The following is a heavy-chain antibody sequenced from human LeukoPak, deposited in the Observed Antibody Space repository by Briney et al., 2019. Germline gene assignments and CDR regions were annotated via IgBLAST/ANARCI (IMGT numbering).Heavy chain of an antibody. CDR2: IYSGGST. D-gene: IGHD6-19*01. Sequence: TGGSLRLSCAASGFTVSSNYMSWVRQAPGKGLEWVSVIYSGGSTYYADSVKGRFTISRDNSKNTLYLQMNSLRAEDTAVYYCARDSAVAGRLRYWGQGTLVTVSS. J-gene: IGHJ4*02. V-gene: IGHV3-66*01. CDR3: ARDSAVAGRLRY. CDR1: GFTVSSNY.